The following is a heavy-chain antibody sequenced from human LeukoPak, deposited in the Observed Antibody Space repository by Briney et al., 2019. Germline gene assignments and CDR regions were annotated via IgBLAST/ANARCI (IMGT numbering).Heavy chain of an antibody. J-gene: IGHJ6*03. V-gene: IGHV1-18*01. CDR1: GYTFTSYG. CDR3: ARDPMGYYYYFREV. D-gene: IGHD5-24*01. CDR2: ISTYNGNT. Sequence: SVKLSCKASGYTFTSYGISWGREAPGQGLEWMGWISTYNGNTNYTQKLQGRVTMTTDTSTSTAYTERRSLRSDAPAVYYCARDPMGYYYYFREVWGEGTTHTVFS.